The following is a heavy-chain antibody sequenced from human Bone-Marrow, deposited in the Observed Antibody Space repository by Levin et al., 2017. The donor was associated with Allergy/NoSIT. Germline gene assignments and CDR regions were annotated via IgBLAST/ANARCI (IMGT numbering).Heavy chain of an antibody. CDR3: AHQWIAVAGHNWFDP. D-gene: IGHD6-19*01. CDR2: IYWDDDK. V-gene: IGHV2-5*02. Sequence: SGPTLVKPTQTLTLTCTFSGFSLSTSGVGVGWIRQPPGKALEWLALIYWDDDKRYSPSLKSRLTITKDTSKNQVVLTMTNMDPVDTATYYCAHQWIAVAGHNWFDPWGQGTLVTVSS. CDR1: GFSLSTSGVG. J-gene: IGHJ5*02.